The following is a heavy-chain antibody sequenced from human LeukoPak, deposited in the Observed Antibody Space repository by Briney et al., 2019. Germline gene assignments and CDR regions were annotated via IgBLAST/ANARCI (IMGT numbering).Heavy chain of an antibody. CDR3: AGYHSYGLDY. J-gene: IGHJ4*02. CDR1: SGSFSGYY. CDR2: INHSGST. V-gene: IGHV4-34*01. D-gene: IGHD5-18*01. Sequence: SETLSLTCAVYSGSFSGYYWSWIRQPPGKGLEWIGEINHSGSTNYNPSLKSRVTISVDTPKNQFSLKLSSVTAADTAVYYCAGYHSYGLDYWGQGTLVTVSS.